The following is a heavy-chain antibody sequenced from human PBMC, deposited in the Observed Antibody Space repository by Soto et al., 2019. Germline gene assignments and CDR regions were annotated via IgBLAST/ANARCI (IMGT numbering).Heavy chain of an antibody. CDR3: ARSNSGYYKWFDP. Sequence: HLQLQESGPGLVKPSETLSLTCTVSGDSISSSTYYWGWIRQPPGKGLEWIGNIYYSGITYYNPPLKSRVAISVDTSKTQYSLKLSSVSAADTAIYYCARSNSGYYKWFDPWGQGTLVTVS. D-gene: IGHD3-22*01. CDR1: GDSISSSTYY. CDR2: IYYSGIT. V-gene: IGHV4-39*01. J-gene: IGHJ5*02.